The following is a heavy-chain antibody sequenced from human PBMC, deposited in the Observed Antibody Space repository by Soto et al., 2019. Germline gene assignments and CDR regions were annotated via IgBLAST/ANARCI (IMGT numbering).Heavy chain of an antibody. V-gene: IGHV2-5*02. D-gene: IGHD3-10*01. CDR2: IYWDDDK. J-gene: IGHJ4*02. Sequence: QITLKESGPTLVRPTQTLTLTCTFSGFSLTTSGVGVGWIRQPPGKALEWLAVIYWDDDKRYSSSLKSRLTIXXDXSXXQVVLTMTNMDPFDTATYYCAHHPYYGLGSYSFDYWGQGTLVTVSS. CDR1: GFSLTTSGVG. CDR3: AHHPYYGLGSYSFDY.